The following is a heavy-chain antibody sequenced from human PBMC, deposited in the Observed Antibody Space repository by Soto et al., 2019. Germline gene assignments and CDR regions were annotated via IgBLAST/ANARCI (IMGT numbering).Heavy chain of an antibody. CDR2: IIPIFGTA. CDR1: GGTCSSYA. J-gene: IGHJ4*02. CDR3: ARDTGQQLLYYFDY. Sequence: QVQLVQSGAEVKTPGSSVKVSCKASGGTCSSYAISWVRQAPGQVLEWMGGIIPIFGTANYAQKFQGRVTITADESTSTAYMELSSLRSEDTAVYYCARDTGQQLLYYFDYWGQGTLVTVSS. V-gene: IGHV1-69*01. D-gene: IGHD6-13*01.